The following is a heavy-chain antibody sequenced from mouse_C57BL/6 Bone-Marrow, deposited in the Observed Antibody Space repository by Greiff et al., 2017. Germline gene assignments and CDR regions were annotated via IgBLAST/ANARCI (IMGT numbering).Heavy chain of an antibody. CDR2: IDPEDGET. CDR3: ASITTVVDWYFDV. V-gene: IGHV14-2*01. J-gene: IGHJ1*03. CDR1: GFNIKDYY. Sequence: VQLQQSGAELVKPGASVKLSCTASGFNIKDYYMHWVTQRTEQGLEWIGRIDPEDGETKYAPKFQGKATITADTSSNTAYLQLSSLTSEDTAVYYCASITTVVDWYFDVWGTGTTVTVSS. D-gene: IGHD1-1*01.